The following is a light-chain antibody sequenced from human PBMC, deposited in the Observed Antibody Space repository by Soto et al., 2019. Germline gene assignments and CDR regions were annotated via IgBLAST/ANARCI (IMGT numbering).Light chain of an antibody. CDR1: QSVSSY. V-gene: IGKV3-11*01. CDR3: QQRSNWPPVT. J-gene: IGKJ4*01. Sequence: EIVLTQSPVTLSLSPGERATLSCRASQSVSSYLAWYQQKPGQAPRLLIYDASNRATGIPARFSGSGSGTDFTLTISSLEPEDFAIYYCQQRSNWPPVTFGGGTKMEIK. CDR2: DAS.